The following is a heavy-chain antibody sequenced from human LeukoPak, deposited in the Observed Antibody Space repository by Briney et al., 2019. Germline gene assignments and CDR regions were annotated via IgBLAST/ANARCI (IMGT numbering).Heavy chain of an antibody. V-gene: IGHV1-46*01. CDR3: ARAYYGSGSSHDGMDV. J-gene: IGHJ6*02. D-gene: IGHD3-10*01. Sequence: ASVNVSCKASGYSFTSNYIHWVRQAPGQGLEWMGMIYPRDGSTSYAQKFQGRVTVTRDTSTSTVHMELSGLRSEDTAVYYCARAYYGSGSSHDGMDVWGQGTTVTVSS. CDR1: GYSFTSNY. CDR2: IYPRDGST.